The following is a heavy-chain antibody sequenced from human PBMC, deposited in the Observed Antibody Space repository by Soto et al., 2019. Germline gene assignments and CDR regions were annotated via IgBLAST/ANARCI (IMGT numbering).Heavy chain of an antibody. CDR1: GFTFSSYS. CDR3: AGPTADSGYDSSHYYYYGMDV. Sequence: EVQLVESGGGLVKPGGSLRLSCAASGFTFSSYSMNWVRQAPGKGLEWVSSISSSSSYIYYADSVKGRFTISRDNAKNSLYLQMNGLRAEDTAVYYCAGPTADSGYDSSHYYYYGMDVWGQGTTVTVSS. J-gene: IGHJ6*02. V-gene: IGHV3-21*01. D-gene: IGHD5-12*01. CDR2: ISSSSSYI.